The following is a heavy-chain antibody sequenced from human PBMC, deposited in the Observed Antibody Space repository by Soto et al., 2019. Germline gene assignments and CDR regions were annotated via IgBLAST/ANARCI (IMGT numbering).Heavy chain of an antibody. Sequence: VKVSCKASGGTFSSYAISWVRQVPGQGLEWMGGIIPIFGTANYAQKFQGRVTITADESTSTAYMELSSLRSEDTAVYYCARIVQQPGYYGMDVWGQGTTVTVSS. V-gene: IGHV1-69*13. CDR3: ARIVQQPGYYGMDV. J-gene: IGHJ6*02. D-gene: IGHD6-13*01. CDR2: IIPIFGTA. CDR1: GGTFSSYA.